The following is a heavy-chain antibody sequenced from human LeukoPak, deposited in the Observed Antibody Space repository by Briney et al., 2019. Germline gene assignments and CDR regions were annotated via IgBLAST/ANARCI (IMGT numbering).Heavy chain of an antibody. CDR1: GFIFDDYG. CDR3: ARVHRGSYYFDY. D-gene: IGHD1-26*01. J-gene: IGHJ4*02. Sequence: PGGSLRLSCAASGFIFDDYGMSWVRQAPGKGLEWVSGINWNGGSTNYADSVKGRFTISRDNAKNSLYLQMNSLRAEDTALYYCARVHRGSYYFDYWGQGTLVTVSS. V-gene: IGHV3-20*04. CDR2: INWNGGST.